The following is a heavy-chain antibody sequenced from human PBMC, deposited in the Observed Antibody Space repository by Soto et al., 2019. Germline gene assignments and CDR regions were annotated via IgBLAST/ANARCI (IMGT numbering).Heavy chain of an antibody. CDR3: ARGRGLRYFDWLLN. CDR1: GYTFTSYD. J-gene: IGHJ4*02. V-gene: IGHV1-8*01. CDR2: MNPNSGNT. D-gene: IGHD3-9*01. Sequence: ASVKVSCKASGYTFTSYDINWVRQATGQGLEWMGWMNPNSGNTGYAQKFQGRVTMTRNTSISTAYMELSSLRSEDTAMYCCARGRGLRYFDWLLNWGQGTLVTVSS.